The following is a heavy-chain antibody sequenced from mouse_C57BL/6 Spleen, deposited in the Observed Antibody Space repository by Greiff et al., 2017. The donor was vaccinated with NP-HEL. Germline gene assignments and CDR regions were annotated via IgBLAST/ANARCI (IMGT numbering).Heavy chain of an antibody. Sequence: VVKPGASVKISCKASGYSFTDYNMNWVKQSNGKSLEWIGVINHNYGTTSYNQKFKGKATLTVDQSSSTAYMQLNSLTSEDSAVYYCARTYDYDGWYFDVWGTGTTVTVSS. J-gene: IGHJ1*03. D-gene: IGHD2-4*01. CDR2: INHNYGTT. CDR1: GYSFTDYN. CDR3: ARTYDYDGWYFDV. V-gene: IGHV1-39*01.